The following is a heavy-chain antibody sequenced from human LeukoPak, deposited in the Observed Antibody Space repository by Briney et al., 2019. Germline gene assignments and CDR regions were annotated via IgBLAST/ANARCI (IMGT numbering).Heavy chain of an antibody. CDR1: GYTFSIYD. V-gene: IGHV1-8*01. J-gene: IGHJ4*02. CDR2: MSPGSSYA. D-gene: IGHD6-13*01. CDR3: ARGIAEGVDY. Sequence: ASVKVSFKTSGYTFSIYDINWVRQATGQGLEWMGWMSPGSSYAGYSQKFQGRVTMTRDTSISTAYMELSSLSSDDTAVYYCARGIAEGVDYWGQGTLVTVSS.